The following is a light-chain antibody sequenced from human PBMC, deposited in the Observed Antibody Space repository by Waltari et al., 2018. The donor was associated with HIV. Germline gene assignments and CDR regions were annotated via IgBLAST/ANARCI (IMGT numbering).Light chain of an antibody. V-gene: IGKV3D-15*01. CDR1: QSVSSY. Sequence: EVVMTQSPATLSVSPGERATLSCRASQSVSSYLAWYQQKPGQARRLHIYGASTRATGIPSRFVGSGSETDFTLTISSLQSEDFAVYFCQQYNKWSRGTFGGGTKVEVK. J-gene: IGKJ4*01. CDR2: GAS. CDR3: QQYNKWSRGT.